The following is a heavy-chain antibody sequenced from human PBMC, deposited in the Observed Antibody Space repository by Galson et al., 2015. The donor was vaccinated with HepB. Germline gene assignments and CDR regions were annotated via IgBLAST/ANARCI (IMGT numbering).Heavy chain of an antibody. Sequence: SETLSLTCTVSGGSISRNYWSWIRQPPGMGLEWIGYIYYSATTSYNPSLKSRVTISVDTSKNQFSLRLSSVTAADTAMYYCARVTEESTFHFDYWGQGTLVTVSS. V-gene: IGHV4-59*01. CDR2: IYYSATT. CDR3: ARVTEESTFHFDY. D-gene: IGHD7-27*01. CDR1: GGSISRNY. J-gene: IGHJ4*02.